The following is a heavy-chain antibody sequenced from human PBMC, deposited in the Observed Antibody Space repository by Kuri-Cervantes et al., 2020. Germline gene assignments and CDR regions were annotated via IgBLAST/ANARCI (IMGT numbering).Heavy chain of an antibody. CDR2: ISSSSSYI. CDR1: GFTFSSYS. J-gene: IGHJ4*02. V-gene: IGHV3-21*01. D-gene: IGHD6-25*01. Sequence: GGSLRLSCAASGFTFSSYSMNWVRQAPGKGLEWVSSISSSSSYIYYADSVKGRFTISRDNAKKSVYLQMNSLRVEDTAVYYCARRGPGLDWGQGTLVTVSS. CDR3: ARRGPGLD.